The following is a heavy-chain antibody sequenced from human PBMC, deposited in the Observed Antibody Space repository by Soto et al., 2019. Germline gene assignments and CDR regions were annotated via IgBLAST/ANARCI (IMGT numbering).Heavy chain of an antibody. J-gene: IGHJ6*02. D-gene: IGHD3-22*01. CDR1: GGTFSSYA. Sequence: ASVKVSCKASGGTFSSYAISWVRQAPGQGLEWMGGIIPIFGTANYAQKFQGRVTITADESTSTAYMELSSLRSEDTAVYYCARGYYDSSGYSYYYYYGMDVWGQGTTVTVSS. V-gene: IGHV1-69*13. CDR3: ARGYYDSSGYSYYYYYGMDV. CDR2: IIPIFGTA.